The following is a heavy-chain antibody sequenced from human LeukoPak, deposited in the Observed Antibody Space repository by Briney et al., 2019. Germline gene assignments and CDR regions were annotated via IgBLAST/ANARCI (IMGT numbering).Heavy chain of an antibody. V-gene: IGHV3-30*04. CDR2: ISYDGSNK. Sequence: GGSLSLSCAAYGFNLSSYAMHWVRQAPGKGLEWVQVISYDGSNKYYAHSVKGRFTISRDNSKHTLYLQMNSLGAEDTAVYYCARAMGEDYYYGMDVWGKGATVTVSS. CDR3: ARAMGEDYYYGMDV. D-gene: IGHD2-21*01. J-gene: IGHJ6*04. CDR1: GFNLSSYA.